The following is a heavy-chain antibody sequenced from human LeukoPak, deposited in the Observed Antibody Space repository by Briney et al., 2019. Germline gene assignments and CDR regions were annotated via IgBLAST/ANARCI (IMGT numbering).Heavy chain of an antibody. D-gene: IGHD6-19*01. CDR1: GFTFSSYW. V-gene: IGHV3-30*18. Sequence: GGSLRLSCAASGFTFSSYWMAWVRQAPGKGLEWVAVISYDGSNKYYADSVKGRFTISRDNSKNTLYLQINSLRAEDTAVYYCAKQGVGQWLVYYYYGMDVWGQGTTVTVSS. CDR3: AKQGVGQWLVYYYYGMDV. CDR2: ISYDGSNK. J-gene: IGHJ6*02.